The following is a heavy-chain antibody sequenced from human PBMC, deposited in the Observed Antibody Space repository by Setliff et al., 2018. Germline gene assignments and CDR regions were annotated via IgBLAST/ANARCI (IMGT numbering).Heavy chain of an antibody. J-gene: IGHJ4*02. D-gene: IGHD3-22*01. Sequence: SETLSLTCTVSGGSTSSYYWSWIRQPAGKGLEWIGHIYTTGSTNYNPSLKSRGTLSVDTSKDQFSLKLTSVTAADTAIYYCARTPSYYDTAGYDFWGQGTLVTVSS. CDR1: GGSTSSYY. V-gene: IGHV4-4*07. CDR2: IYTTGST. CDR3: ARTPSYYDTAGYDF.